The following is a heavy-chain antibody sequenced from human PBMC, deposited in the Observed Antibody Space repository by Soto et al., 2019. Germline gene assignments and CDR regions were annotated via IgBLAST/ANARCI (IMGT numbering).Heavy chain of an antibody. D-gene: IGHD2-2*01. V-gene: IGHV4-59*01. Sequence: SETLSLTXTVSGGSISSYYWSWIRQPPGKGLEWIGYIYYSGSTNYNPSLKSRVTISVDTSKNQFSLKLSSVTAADTAVYYCARVGRYCSSTSCWYNWFDPWGQGTLVTVSS. CDR3: ARVGRYCSSTSCWYNWFDP. J-gene: IGHJ5*02. CDR1: GGSISSYY. CDR2: IYYSGST.